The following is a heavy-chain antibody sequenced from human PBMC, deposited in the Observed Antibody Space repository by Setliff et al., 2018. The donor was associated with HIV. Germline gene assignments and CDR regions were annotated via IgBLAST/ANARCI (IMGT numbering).Heavy chain of an antibody. CDR3: ARSRYDSGGYPDAFDF. Sequence: ASVKVSCKASGYTFTGYYMHWVRQAPGQGLEWMGIINPSGGSTSYAQKFQGRVTMTTDTSTSTAYMELRSLRSDDTAVYYCARSRYDSGGYPDAFDFWGQGTMVTVSS. CDR1: GYTFTGYY. J-gene: IGHJ3*01. D-gene: IGHD3-22*01. CDR2: INPSGGST. V-gene: IGHV1-46*01.